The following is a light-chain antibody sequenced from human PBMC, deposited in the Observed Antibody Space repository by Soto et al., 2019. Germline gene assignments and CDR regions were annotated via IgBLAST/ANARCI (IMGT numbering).Light chain of an antibody. V-gene: IGKV3-20*01. Sequence: EIVLTQSPGTLSLSPGDRATLSCRASQSVNSNFLAWYQQKPGHAPRLLIYGASSRATGIPDTFSGSGSGTDFTLTISRLEPGDFAVYYCQQYGTSPWTFGQGTKVDI. CDR2: GAS. CDR3: QQYGTSPWT. J-gene: IGKJ1*01. CDR1: QSVNSNF.